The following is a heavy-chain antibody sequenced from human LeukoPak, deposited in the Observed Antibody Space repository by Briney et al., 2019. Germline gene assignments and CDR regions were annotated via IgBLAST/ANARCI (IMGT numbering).Heavy chain of an antibody. CDR3: ARDPHGGFWGESVSGGPHDAFDI. CDR2: INSDGSSL. Sequence: GGSLRLSCAASGITFSSHWMPWVRQAPGKGLVWVSRINSDGSSLSYADSVKGRFTISRDNAKNTLYLQMNSLRAEDPAVYDSARDPHGGFWGESVSGGPHDAFDIWGQGTMVTVSS. D-gene: IGHD3-3*01. V-gene: IGHV3-74*01. J-gene: IGHJ3*02. CDR1: GITFSSHW.